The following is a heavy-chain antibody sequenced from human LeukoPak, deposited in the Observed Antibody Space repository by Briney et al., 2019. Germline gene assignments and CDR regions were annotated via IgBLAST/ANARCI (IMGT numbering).Heavy chain of an antibody. CDR1: GGSISSYY. Sequence: SETLSLTCTLTGGSISSYYWSWIRQPPGNGLDWIGYIYNSGSTKYNPSLKSRVTISVDTSKNQFSLKLSSVTAADTDLYFCARDSGTTGEVKCDPWGQGTLVTVSS. CDR2: IYNSGST. CDR3: ARDSGTTGEVKCDP. V-gene: IGHV4-59*12. D-gene: IGHD3-10*01. J-gene: IGHJ5*02.